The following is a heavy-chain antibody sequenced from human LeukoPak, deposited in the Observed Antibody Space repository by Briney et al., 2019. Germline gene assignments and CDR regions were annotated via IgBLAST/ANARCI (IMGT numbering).Heavy chain of an antibody. Sequence: PGGSLRLSCGASGFTFSNYWMSWVRQAPGKGLEWVINISQDGSGKNYADSVEGRFTISRDNAKNSLYLQMNSLRAEDTAVYYCARDYQNYWGQGTLVTVSS. CDR3: ARDYQNY. V-gene: IGHV3-7*01. D-gene: IGHD2/OR15-2a*01. CDR2: ISQDGSGK. CDR1: GFTFSNYW. J-gene: IGHJ4*02.